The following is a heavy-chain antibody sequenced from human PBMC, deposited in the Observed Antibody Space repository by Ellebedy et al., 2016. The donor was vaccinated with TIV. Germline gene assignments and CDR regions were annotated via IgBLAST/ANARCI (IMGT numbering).Heavy chain of an antibody. D-gene: IGHD1-1*01. CDR1: GFTFSSYW. CDR3: AREGTGTTDY. CDR2: IKQDGNEK. V-gene: IGHV3-7*01. J-gene: IGHJ4*02. Sequence: GGSLRLSXAVSGFTFSSYWMSWVRQAPGKGLEWVAHIKQDGNEKYYVDSVKGRFTISRDNAKNSLYLQMNSLRAEDTAVYYCAREGTGTTDYWGQGTLVTVSS.